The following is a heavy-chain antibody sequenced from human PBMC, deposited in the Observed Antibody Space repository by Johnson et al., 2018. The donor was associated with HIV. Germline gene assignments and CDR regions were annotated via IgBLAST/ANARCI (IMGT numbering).Heavy chain of an antibody. J-gene: IGHJ3*02. CDR3: ARSEYSSSWSNAFDI. CDR1: GFTFSSYG. D-gene: IGHD6-13*01. V-gene: IGHV3-33*01. Sequence: QVQLVESGGGVVQPGRSLRLSCAASGFTFSSYGIHWVRQAPGKGLEWVALIWYDGSNKYYADSVKGRFTISRDNAKNSVYLQLNSLRAEDTAVYYCARSEYSSSWSNAFDIWGQGTMVTVSS. CDR2: IWYDGSNK.